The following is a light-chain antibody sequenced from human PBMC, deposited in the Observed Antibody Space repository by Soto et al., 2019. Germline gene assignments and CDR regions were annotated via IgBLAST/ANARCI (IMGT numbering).Light chain of an antibody. CDR1: SSDVGAYNY. V-gene: IGLV2-14*03. J-gene: IGLJ1*01. CDR3: CSYTTSNLYV. Sequence: QSVLTPPASVSGSPGQSIAISCPGTSSDVGAYNYVSWYQQDAGKAPKLIIFDVDNRPSGVSDRFSGSKSGYTASLTISGLQAQDEADYYCCSYTTSNLYVFGTGTKVTVL. CDR2: DVD.